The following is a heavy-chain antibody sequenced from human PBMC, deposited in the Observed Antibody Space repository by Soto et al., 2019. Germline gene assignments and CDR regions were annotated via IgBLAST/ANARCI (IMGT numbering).Heavy chain of an antibody. CDR2: ISGSGGST. Sequence: PGGSLRLSCAASGFTFSSYAMSWVRQAPGKGLEWVSAISGSGGSTYYADSVKGRFTISRDNSKNTLYLQMNSLRAADTAVYYCAPTRYDYGDDAVGYWGQGTLVTVSS. V-gene: IGHV3-23*01. J-gene: IGHJ4*01. D-gene: IGHD4-17*01. CDR3: APTRYDYGDDAVGY. CDR1: GFTFSSYA.